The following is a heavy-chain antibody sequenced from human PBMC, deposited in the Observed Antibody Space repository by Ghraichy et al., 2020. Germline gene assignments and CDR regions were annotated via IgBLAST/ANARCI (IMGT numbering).Heavy chain of an antibody. CDR3: ARGGVTRPLYYYYYMDV. CDR1: GGSISSGDYY. D-gene: IGHD3-16*01. J-gene: IGHJ6*03. V-gene: IGHV4-30-4*01. Sequence: SETLSLTCTVSGGSISSGDYYWSWIRQPPGKGLEWIGYIYYSGSTYYNPSLKSRVTISVDTSKNQFSLKLSSVTAADTAVYYCARGGVTRPLYYYYYMDVWGKGTTVTVSS. CDR2: IYYSGST.